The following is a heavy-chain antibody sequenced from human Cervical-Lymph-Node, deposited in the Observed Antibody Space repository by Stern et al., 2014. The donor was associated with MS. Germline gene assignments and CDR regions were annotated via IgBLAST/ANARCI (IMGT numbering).Heavy chain of an antibody. CDR2: IIPIFGTA. V-gene: IGHV1-69*01. Sequence: VQLVESGAEVKKPGSSVKVSCKASGGTFSSYAISWVRQAPGQGLEWMGGIIPIFGTANYAQKFQGRVTITADESTSTAYMELSSLRSEDTAVYYCARDYDFWSGYYLGYYYYGMDVWGQGTTVTVSS. D-gene: IGHD3-3*01. CDR1: GGTFSSYA. CDR3: ARDYDFWSGYYLGYYYYGMDV. J-gene: IGHJ6*02.